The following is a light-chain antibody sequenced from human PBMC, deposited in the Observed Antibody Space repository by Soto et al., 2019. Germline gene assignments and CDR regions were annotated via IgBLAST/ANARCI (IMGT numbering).Light chain of an antibody. J-gene: IGKJ3*01. CDR1: QSVSNY. CDR2: HTT. Sequence: EIVLTQSPATLSLSPGERSTLSCRASQSVSNYLSWYQQKPGVAPTLLMHHTTRRPTGLPARFSGSGSRTAFTLPISRLEPEDFALYYCKQYGSSPFTFAPRITVD. V-gene: IGKV3D-20*01. CDR3: KQYGSSPFT.